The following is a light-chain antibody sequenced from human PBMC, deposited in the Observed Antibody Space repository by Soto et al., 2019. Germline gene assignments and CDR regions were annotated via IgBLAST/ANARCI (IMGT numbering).Light chain of an antibody. CDR2: EVN. CDR3: SSYAGSSNV. CDR1: SSDIGIYNR. V-gene: IGLV2-18*02. J-gene: IGLJ1*01. Sequence: QSVLTQPASVSGSPGQSITISCTGTSSDIGIYNRVSWYQQPPGTAPKLIIYEVNKRPSGVPDRFSGSKSGNTASLTVSGLQAEDEADYYCSSYAGSSNVFGTGTKLTVL.